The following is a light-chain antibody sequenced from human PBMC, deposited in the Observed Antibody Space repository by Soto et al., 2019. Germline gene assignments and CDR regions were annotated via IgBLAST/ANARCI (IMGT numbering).Light chain of an antibody. J-gene: IGKJ1*01. V-gene: IGKV3-15*01. CDR2: DTS. CDR3: QQYNNWPPWT. Sequence: EIVMTQSPATLSVSPGETVTLSCRASQSISSNLAWYQQRPGQAPRLLIYDTSTRATGIPARFSGSRSGTEFTLTISSLQSGDFAVYYCQQYNNWPPWTFDQGTKVEIK. CDR1: QSISSN.